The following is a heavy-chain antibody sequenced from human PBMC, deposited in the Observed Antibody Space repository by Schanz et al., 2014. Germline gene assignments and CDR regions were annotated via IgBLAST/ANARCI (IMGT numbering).Heavy chain of an antibody. CDR2: ISGSGGST. D-gene: IGHD5-18*01. CDR3: ARDTSYGMDV. J-gene: IGHJ6*02. V-gene: IGHV3-23*01. Sequence: EVQLLDSGGGLVQPGGSLRLSCAASGFTFSTYAMSWVRQAPGKGLEWVSAISGSGGSTYYADSVKGRFTISRDNAKISLYLQMNSLRVEDTAVYYCARDTSYGMDVWGQGTTVTASS. CDR1: GFTFSTYA.